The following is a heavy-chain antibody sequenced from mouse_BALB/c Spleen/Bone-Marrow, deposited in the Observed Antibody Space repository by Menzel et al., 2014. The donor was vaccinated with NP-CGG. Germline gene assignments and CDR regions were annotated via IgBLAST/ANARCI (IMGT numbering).Heavy chain of an antibody. V-gene: IGHV1S81*02. CDR1: GYTFTSYY. CDR3: SRGRRDALDY. CDR2: INPSNGGT. J-gene: IGHJ4*01. Sequence: QVQLKESGAELVKPGASVKLSCKAPGYTFTSYYMYWVKQRPGQGLEWFGEINPSNGGTNFNEKFKNKATLTVDKSSSTAYMQLSSLTSEDSAVYYCSRGRRDALDYWGQGTSVTVSS.